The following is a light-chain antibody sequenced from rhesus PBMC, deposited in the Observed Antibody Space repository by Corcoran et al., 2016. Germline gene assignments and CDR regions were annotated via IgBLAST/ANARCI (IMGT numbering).Light chain of an antibody. Sequence: QVILTQSPATLSLSPGERATLSCRASQSVSSYLAWYQQKPGQAPRLLIYGASSRATDIPDRFSGSGSGTDFTLTISSLEPEDVGGYHCYQHSSGYSFGQGTKVEIK. CDR3: YQHSSGYS. CDR1: QSVSSY. V-gene: IGKV3-10*01. J-gene: IGKJ2*01. CDR2: GAS.